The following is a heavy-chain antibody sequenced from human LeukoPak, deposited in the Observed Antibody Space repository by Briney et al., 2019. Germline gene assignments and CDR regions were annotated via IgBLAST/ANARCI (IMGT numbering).Heavy chain of an antibody. CDR2: INHSGST. D-gene: IGHD6-19*01. CDR3: ARRRLGYSSGWSSDY. Sequence: SETLSLTCAVYGGSFSGYYWSWIRQPPGKGLEWIGEINHSGSTNYNPSLKGRVTISVDTSKNQFSLKLSSVTAADTAVYYCARRRLGYSSGWSSDYWGQGTLVIVSS. J-gene: IGHJ4*02. V-gene: IGHV4-34*01. CDR1: GGSFSGYY.